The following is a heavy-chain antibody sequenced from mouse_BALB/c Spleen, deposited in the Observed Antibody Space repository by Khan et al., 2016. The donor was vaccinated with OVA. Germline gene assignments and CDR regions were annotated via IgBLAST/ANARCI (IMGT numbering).Heavy chain of an antibody. CDR3: ARQPDYHYYIMDY. CDR1: GFSLTNYG. Sequence: QVQLKQSGPGLVAPSQSLSITCTISGFSLTNYGVHWVRQPPGKGLEWLVVIWSDGSTTYNSDLKSRLSLSKDNSKSQVFLKMNSLQIDDTAMYYCARQPDYHYYIMDYWGQGISVTVSS. J-gene: IGHJ4*01. CDR2: IWSDGST. V-gene: IGHV2-6-1*01. D-gene: IGHD1-1*02.